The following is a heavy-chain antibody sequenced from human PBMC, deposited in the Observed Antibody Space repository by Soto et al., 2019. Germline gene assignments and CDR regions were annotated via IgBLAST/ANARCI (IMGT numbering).Heavy chain of an antibody. J-gene: IGHJ5*02. CDR1: GGSISSYY. V-gene: IGHV4-4*07. CDR2: IYTSGST. Sequence: SETLSLTCTVSGGSISSYYWSWIRQPAGKGLEWIGRIYTSGSTNYNPSLKSRVTMSVDTSKNQFSLKLSSVTAADTAVYYCARVPHCSGGSCYNWFDPRGKGTLVTVSS. D-gene: IGHD2-15*01. CDR3: ARVPHCSGGSCYNWFDP.